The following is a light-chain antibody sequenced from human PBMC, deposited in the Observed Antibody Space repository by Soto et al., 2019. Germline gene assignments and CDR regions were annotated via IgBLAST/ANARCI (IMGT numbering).Light chain of an antibody. CDR2: EGN. CDR3: YSYAGSGTLGV. Sequence: QSALTQPASVSGSPGQSITISCTGTSNDVGGYNLVSWYQHHPAKAPKLMIYEGNKRPSGVSSRFSGSRSGNTASLTISALQAEDEADYYCYSYAGSGTLGVFGTGTKLTVL. CDR1: SNDVGGYNL. J-gene: IGLJ1*01. V-gene: IGLV2-23*01.